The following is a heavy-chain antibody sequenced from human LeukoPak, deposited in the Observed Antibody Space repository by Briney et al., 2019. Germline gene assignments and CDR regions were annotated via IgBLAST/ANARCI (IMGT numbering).Heavy chain of an antibody. Sequence: GSLRLSCAASGFIFSSSWMSWVRQAPGKGLEWVANIKQDGNEKYYVDSVKGRFTISRDNAKNSLYLQMDCLRAEDTAVYYCARDPYYSFDYWGRGTLVTVSS. CDR3: ARDPYYSFDY. D-gene: IGHD2-21*01. CDR1: GFIFSSSW. CDR2: IKQDGNEK. V-gene: IGHV3-7*04. J-gene: IGHJ4*02.